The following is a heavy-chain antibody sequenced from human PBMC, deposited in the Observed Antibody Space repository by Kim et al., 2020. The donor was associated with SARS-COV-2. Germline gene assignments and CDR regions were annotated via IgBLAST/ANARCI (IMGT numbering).Heavy chain of an antibody. J-gene: IGHJ4*02. V-gene: IGHV3-30*01. CDR3: ASAGAAAGPPIDY. D-gene: IGHD6-13*01. Sequence: YADSVKGRFTISRDNSKNTLYLQMNSLRAEDTAVYYCASAGAAAGPPIDYWGQGTLVTVSS.